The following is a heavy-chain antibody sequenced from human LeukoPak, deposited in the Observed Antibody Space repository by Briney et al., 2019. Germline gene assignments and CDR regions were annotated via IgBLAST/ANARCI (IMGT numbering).Heavy chain of an antibody. CDR2: VDTSGST. V-gene: IGHV4-4*07. Sequence: SETLSLTCTVSGGSISSYYWTWIRRPAGKGLEWSGLVDTSGSTNYNTSLKSRVTMSVDTSKNQFSLKLSSVPAADTAVYYCARHGTKLLWFGELSAFDYWGQGTLVTVSS. D-gene: IGHD3-10*01. J-gene: IGHJ4*02. CDR1: GGSISSYY. CDR3: ARHGTKLLWFGELSAFDY.